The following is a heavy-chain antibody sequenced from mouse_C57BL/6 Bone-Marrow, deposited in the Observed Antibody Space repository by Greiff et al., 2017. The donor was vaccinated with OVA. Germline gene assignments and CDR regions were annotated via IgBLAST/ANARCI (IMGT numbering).Heavy chain of an antibody. CDR3: ARCIYYGNHYAMDY. D-gene: IGHD2-1*01. J-gene: IGHJ4*01. CDR1: GYTFTSYW. Sequence: EVQLQQSGTVLARPGASVKMSCKTSGYTFTSYWMHWVKQRPGQGLEWIGAIYPGNSDTSYNQKFKGKAKLTAVTSASTAYMELSSLTNEDSAVYYCARCIYYGNHYAMDYWGQGTSVTVSS. CDR2: IYPGNSDT. V-gene: IGHV1-5*01.